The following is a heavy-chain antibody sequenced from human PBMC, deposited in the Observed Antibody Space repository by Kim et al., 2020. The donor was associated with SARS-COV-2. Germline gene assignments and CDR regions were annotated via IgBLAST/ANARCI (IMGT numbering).Heavy chain of an antibody. V-gene: IGHV4-31*03. J-gene: IGHJ6*02. Sequence: SETLSLTCTVSGGSISSGGYYWSWIRQHPGKGLEWIGYIYYSGSTYYNPSLKSRVTISVDTSKNQFSLKLSSVTAADTAVYYCARCMADSRKVYYGMDVWGQGTTVTVSS. CDR2: IYYSGST. D-gene: IGHD6-19*01. CDR3: ARCMADSRKVYYGMDV. CDR1: GGSISSGGYY.